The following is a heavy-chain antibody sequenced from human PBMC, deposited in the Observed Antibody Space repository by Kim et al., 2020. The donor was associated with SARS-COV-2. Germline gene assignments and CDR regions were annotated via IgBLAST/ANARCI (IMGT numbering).Heavy chain of an antibody. CDR1: GFTFSNAW. V-gene: IGHV3-15*01. CDR2: IKSKTDGGST. CDR3: TTDSARDAFDI. Sequence: GGSLRLSCAASGFTFSNAWMSWVRQAPGKGLEWVGRIKSKTDGGSTDYAAPVKGRFTISRDESKNTLYLQMNSLKTEDTAVYYCTTDSARDAFDIWGQGTMVTVSS. J-gene: IGHJ3*02.